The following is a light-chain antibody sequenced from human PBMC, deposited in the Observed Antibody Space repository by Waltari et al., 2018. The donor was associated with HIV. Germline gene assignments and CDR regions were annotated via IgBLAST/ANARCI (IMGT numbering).Light chain of an antibody. CDR3: ATWDDGLNALL. J-gene: IGLJ2*01. V-gene: IGLV1-36*01. CDR1: SSNIGSHA. CDR2: PDD. Sequence: QSVLTQSPSVSEAPGQRVTISCSGSSSNIGSHAVTWFRQSPGKPPKLLVYPDDLILSGVSDRLSASKSGTSASLAINDLQSEDESLYYCATWDDGLNALLFGGGTKVTVL.